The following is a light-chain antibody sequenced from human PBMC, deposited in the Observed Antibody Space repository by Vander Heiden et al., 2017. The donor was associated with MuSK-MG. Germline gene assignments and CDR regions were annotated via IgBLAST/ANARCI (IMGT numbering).Light chain of an antibody. CDR3: QQYDNLPLT. V-gene: IGKV1-33*01. CDR1: QDISNY. Sequence: DIQMTQSPSSLSASVGDRVTITCQASQDISNYLNWYQQKPGKAPKLLIYDASNLETGVPSRFSGSGSGTDFTFTISSLQPEDIATYYCQQYDNLPLTFGGGTMVGIK. J-gene: IGKJ4*01. CDR2: DAS.